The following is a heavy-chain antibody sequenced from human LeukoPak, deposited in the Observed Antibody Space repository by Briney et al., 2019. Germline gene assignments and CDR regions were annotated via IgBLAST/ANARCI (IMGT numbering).Heavy chain of an antibody. CDR1: GGSISSYY. CDR3: ARGDTVATGLYDY. D-gene: IGHD5-12*01. J-gene: IGHJ4*02. CDR2: IYTAGGT. V-gene: IGHV4-4*07. Sequence: SETLSLTCTVSGGSISSYYWSWIRQPAGKGLEWIGRIYTAGGTNYNPSLKSRVTISIDKSKNQFSLKLSSVTAADTAVYYCARGDTVATGLYDYWGQGTLVTVSS.